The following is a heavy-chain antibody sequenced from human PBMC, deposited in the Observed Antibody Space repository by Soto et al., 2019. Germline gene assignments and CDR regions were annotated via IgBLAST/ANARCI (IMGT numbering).Heavy chain of an antibody. D-gene: IGHD3-22*01. CDR1: GYTFTSYD. Sequence: QVQLVQSGAEVKKPGASVKVSCKASGYTFTSYDINWVRQAPGQGLEWMGGIIPIFGTANYAQKFQGRVTITADESTSTAYMELSSLRSEDTAVYYCARAGTGYYDSSGYNPYYYYGMDVWGQGTTVTVSS. J-gene: IGHJ6*02. CDR2: IIPIFGTA. CDR3: ARAGTGYYDSSGYNPYYYYGMDV. V-gene: IGHV1-69*01.